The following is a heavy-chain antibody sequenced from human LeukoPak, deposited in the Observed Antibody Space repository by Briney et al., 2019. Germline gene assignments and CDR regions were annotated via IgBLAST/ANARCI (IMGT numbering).Heavy chain of an antibody. D-gene: IGHD3-9*01. CDR3: ARRYFDWSKNWFDP. J-gene: IGHJ5*02. CDR1: GGSISSYY. CDR2: INHSGST. Sequence: PSETLSLTCTVSGGSISSYYWSWIRQPPGKGLEWIGEINHSGSTNYNPSLKSRVTISVDTSKNQFSLKLSSVTAADTAVYYCARRYFDWSKNWFDPWGQGTLVTVSS. V-gene: IGHV4-34*01.